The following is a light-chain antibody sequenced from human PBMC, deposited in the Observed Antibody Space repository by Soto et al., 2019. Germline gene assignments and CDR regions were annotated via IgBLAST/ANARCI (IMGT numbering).Light chain of an antibody. CDR3: QQYNNWPFT. CDR2: GAS. Sequence: EIVMTQSPATLSVAPGERATLSCRASQSVSNNLAWYQQKPGQAPRLLFYGASTRDTGIPARFSGSGSGTEFTLTISSLQSEDFAVYYCQQYNNWPFTFGPGTKVDIK. V-gene: IGKV3-15*01. J-gene: IGKJ3*01. CDR1: QSVSNN.